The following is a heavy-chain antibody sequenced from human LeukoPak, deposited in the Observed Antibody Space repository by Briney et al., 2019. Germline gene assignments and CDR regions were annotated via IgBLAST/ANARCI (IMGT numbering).Heavy chain of an antibody. V-gene: IGHV3-30*18. CDR1: GFTFSSYG. D-gene: IGHD3-10*01. CDR3: AKDVRSSGSYYTDY. J-gene: IGHJ4*02. Sequence: GGSPRLSCAASGFTFSSYGMHWVRQAPGKGLEWVAVISYDGSNKYYVDSVKGRFTISRDNSKNTLYLQMNSLRAEDTAVYYCAKDVRSSGSYYTDYWGQGTLVTVSS. CDR2: ISYDGSNK.